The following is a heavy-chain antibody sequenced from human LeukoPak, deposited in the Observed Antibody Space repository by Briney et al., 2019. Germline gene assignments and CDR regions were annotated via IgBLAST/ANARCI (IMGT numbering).Heavy chain of an antibody. CDR1: GFTFKNSA. CDR2: ISGSRDNS. Sequence: GGSLRLSCAASGFTFKNSAMSWVRQAPGRGLEWVSTISGSRDNSYYADSVKGRFTISRDFSQNTLYLEMNSLTADDTALYYCAKDLWFGGSAFNSWGQGTLVTVSS. J-gene: IGHJ5*01. D-gene: IGHD3-10*01. V-gene: IGHV3-23*01. CDR3: AKDLWFGGSAFNS.